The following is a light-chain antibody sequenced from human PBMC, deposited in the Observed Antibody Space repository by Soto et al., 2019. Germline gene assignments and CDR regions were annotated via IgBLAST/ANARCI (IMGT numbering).Light chain of an antibody. CDR1: SSNIGSNT. Sequence: QSVLTQPPSASGTPGQRVTISCSGSSSNIGSNTVNWYQQLPGTAPKLLIYNNIQRPSGVPDRFSGSKSGTSASLAISGLQYEDEADYYCAAWDDSLNGYVFGTGTKLTVL. CDR2: NNI. J-gene: IGLJ1*01. V-gene: IGLV1-44*01. CDR3: AAWDDSLNGYV.